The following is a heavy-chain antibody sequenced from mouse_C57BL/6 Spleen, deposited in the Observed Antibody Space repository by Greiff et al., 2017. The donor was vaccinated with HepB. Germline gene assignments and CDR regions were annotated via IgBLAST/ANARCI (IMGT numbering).Heavy chain of an antibody. Sequence: EVNLVESGEGLVKPGGSLKLSCAASGFTFSSYAMSWVRQTPEKRLEWVAYISSGGDYIYYADTVKGRFTISRDNARNTLYLQMSSLKSEDTAMYYCTRDSPRGDYFDYWGQGTTLTVSS. CDR3: TRDSPRGDYFDY. CDR1: GFTFSSYA. J-gene: IGHJ2*01. CDR2: ISSGGDYI. V-gene: IGHV5-9-1*02.